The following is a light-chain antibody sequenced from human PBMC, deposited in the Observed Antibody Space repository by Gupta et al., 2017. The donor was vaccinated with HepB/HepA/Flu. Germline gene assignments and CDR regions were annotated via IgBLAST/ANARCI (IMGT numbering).Light chain of an antibody. CDR1: QSVSKW. CDR2: SAT. V-gene: IGKV1-12*02. CDR3: QQRNFFPYT. J-gene: IGKJ2*01. Sequence: DIQMTQSPSSVSASVGDRVTITCRASQSVSKWLAWYQQKPGSAPKFLIYSATILQAGVPSRFSGSGSGRDFSLTISGLQAEDFATYYCQQRNFFPYTFGQGTKVESK.